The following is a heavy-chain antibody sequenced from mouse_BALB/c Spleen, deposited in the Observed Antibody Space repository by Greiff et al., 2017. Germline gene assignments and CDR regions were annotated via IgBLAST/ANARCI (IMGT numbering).Heavy chain of an antibody. Sequence: VKLMESGPGLVAPSQSLSITCTVSGFSLTSYGVHWVRQPPGKGLEWLGVIWAGGSTNYNSALMSRLSISKDNSKSQVFLKMNSLQTDVTAMYYCAKITTVVAPYAMDYWGQGTSVTVSS. CDR3: AKITTVVAPYAMDY. CDR2: IWAGGST. CDR1: GFSLTSYG. D-gene: IGHD1-1*01. J-gene: IGHJ4*01. V-gene: IGHV2-9*02.